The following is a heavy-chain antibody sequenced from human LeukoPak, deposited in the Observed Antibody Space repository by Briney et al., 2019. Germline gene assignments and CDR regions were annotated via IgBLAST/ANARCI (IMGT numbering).Heavy chain of an antibody. CDR3: AKGKDQWELLHAFDV. D-gene: IGHD1-26*01. Sequence: GGSLRLSCAASGFTFSSHAMSWVRQTPGKGLEWVSAIGGSGGSTYYADSVKGRFTISRDNSKNTLYLQMNSLRAEDTAVYYCAKGKDQWELLHAFDVWGQGTLVTVSS. CDR1: GFTFSSHA. J-gene: IGHJ3*01. CDR2: IGGSGGST. V-gene: IGHV3-23*01.